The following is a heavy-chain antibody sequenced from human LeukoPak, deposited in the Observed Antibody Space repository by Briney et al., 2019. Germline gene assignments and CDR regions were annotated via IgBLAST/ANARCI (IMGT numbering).Heavy chain of an antibody. CDR1: GFTFSDSA. J-gene: IGHJ4*02. V-gene: IGHV3-73*01. CDR3: ASERVVVATANPLRGY. CDR2: IRIKANSYAT. D-gene: IGHD2-2*01. Sequence: GGSLRLSCAASGFTFSDSAMHWVRQASGKGLEWVGRIRIKANSYATAYAASVKGRFTISRDDSKNTAYLQMNSLRAEDTAVYYCASERVVVATANPLRGYWGQGTLVTVSS.